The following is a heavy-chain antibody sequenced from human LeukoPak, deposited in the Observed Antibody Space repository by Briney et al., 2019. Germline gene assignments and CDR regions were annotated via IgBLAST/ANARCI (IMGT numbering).Heavy chain of an antibody. Sequence: PGGSLRLSCAASGFXFSKYAMSWVRQAPGKGLEWVSDISGSGGSTYHPDFVKGRFTISRDNSKNTLYLQMNSLRAEDTAVYYCAKGRRRGYWYFDLWGRGTLVTVSS. CDR2: ISGSGGST. CDR1: GFXFSKYA. CDR3: AKGRRRGYWYFDL. V-gene: IGHV3-23*01. J-gene: IGHJ2*01.